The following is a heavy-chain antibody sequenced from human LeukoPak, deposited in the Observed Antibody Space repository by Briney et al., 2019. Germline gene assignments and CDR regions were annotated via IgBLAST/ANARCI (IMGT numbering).Heavy chain of an antibody. D-gene: IGHD6-19*01. V-gene: IGHV4-59*01. CDR1: GGSISSYY. CDR3: ARDSSGWYDFGYYYGMDV. J-gene: IGHJ6*02. Sequence: PSETLSLTCTVSGGSISSYYWSWIRQPPGKGLEWIGYIYYSGSTNYNPSLKSQVTISVDTSKNQFSLKLSSVTAADTAVYYCARDSSGWYDFGYYYGMDVWGQGTTVTVSS. CDR2: IYYSGST.